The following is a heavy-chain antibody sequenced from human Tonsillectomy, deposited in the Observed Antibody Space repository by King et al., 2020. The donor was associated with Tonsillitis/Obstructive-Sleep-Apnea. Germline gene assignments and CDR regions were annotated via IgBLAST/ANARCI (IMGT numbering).Heavy chain of an antibody. CDR2: MRHSSSYT. V-gene: IGHV3-11*03. J-gene: IGHJ6*03. CDR3: ARSALSSGLKGYMYV. CDR1: GVTFSDDY. D-gene: IGHD1-1*01. Sequence: GGGGVKPGGALRLACAASGVTFSDDYMRWIRQDPGKGLEWVSYMRHSSSYTNYADALRGRLHISRDNAKNSLYLQMNSLRAEDTAFYYCARSALSSGLKGYMYVWGKGTPVTVSS.